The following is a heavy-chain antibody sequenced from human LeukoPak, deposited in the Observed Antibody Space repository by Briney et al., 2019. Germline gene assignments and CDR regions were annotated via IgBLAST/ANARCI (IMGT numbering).Heavy chain of an antibody. Sequence: PSETLSLTCTVSGGSISSYYWSWIRQPPGKGLEWIGYIYYSGSTNYNPSLKSRVTISVDTSKNQFSLKLSSVTAADTAVYYCARGSGYSGPSGHDYWGQGTLVTVSS. V-gene: IGHV4-59*01. J-gene: IGHJ4*02. D-gene: IGHD6-13*01. CDR1: GGSISSYY. CDR3: ARGSGYSGPSGHDY. CDR2: IYYSGST.